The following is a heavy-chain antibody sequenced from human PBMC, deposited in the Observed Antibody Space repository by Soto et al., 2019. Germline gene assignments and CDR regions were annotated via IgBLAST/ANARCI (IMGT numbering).Heavy chain of an antibody. J-gene: IGHJ5*02. D-gene: IGHD3-9*01. Sequence: QVHLQESGPGLVKPSETLSLTCTVSGGSINSYYWTWIRQPAGKGLEWIGRIYTSGSTNYSPSLKSRVTMSIDTSKNQISLNLNSVTAADTAVYYCARVGMTGTVLGSWFDPWGQGTLVTVSS. V-gene: IGHV4-4*07. CDR3: ARVGMTGTVLGSWFDP. CDR2: IYTSGST. CDR1: GGSINSYY.